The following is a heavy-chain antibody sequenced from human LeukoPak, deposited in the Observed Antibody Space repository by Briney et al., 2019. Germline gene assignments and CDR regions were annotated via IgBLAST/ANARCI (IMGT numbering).Heavy chain of an antibody. V-gene: IGHV1-18*01. CDR1: GYTFTSYG. Sequence: ASVKVSCKASGYTFTSYGISWVRQAPGQGLEWMGWISAYNGNTNYAQKLQGRVTMTTDTSTSTAYMELRSLRSDDTAVYYCARSGNWYYYDSSGDGGWGFDYWGQGTLVTVSS. CDR3: ARSGNWYYYDSSGDGGWGFDY. J-gene: IGHJ4*02. CDR2: ISAYNGNT. D-gene: IGHD3-22*01.